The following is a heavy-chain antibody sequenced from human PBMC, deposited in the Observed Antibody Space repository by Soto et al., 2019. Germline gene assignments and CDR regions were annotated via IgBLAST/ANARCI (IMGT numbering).Heavy chain of an antibody. CDR2: ISYDGSNK. CDR1: GFTFSSYG. Sequence: PGGSLRLSCAASGFTFSSYGMHWVRQAPGKGLEWVAVISYDGSNKYYADSVKGRFTISRDNSKNTLYLQMNSLRAEDTAVYYCARLLYDFWSGYYRRGPLAVWGQGTTVTVSS. V-gene: IGHV3-30*03. D-gene: IGHD3-3*01. J-gene: IGHJ6*02. CDR3: ARLLYDFWSGYYRRGPLAV.